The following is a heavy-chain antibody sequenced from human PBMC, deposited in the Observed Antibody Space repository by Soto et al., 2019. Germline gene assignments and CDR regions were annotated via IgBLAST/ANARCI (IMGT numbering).Heavy chain of an antibody. V-gene: IGHV3-73*01. J-gene: IGHJ4*02. Sequence: EVQLVESGGGLVQPGGSLKLSCAASGFTFSGSAMHWVRQASGKGLEWVGRIRSKAKSYATAYAASVKGRFTIARDDSXNXAXPQMTSLKPEDTAVYYCTRRYCSGGSCSANPANFDYWGQGTLVTVSS. CDR1: GFTFSGSA. D-gene: IGHD2-15*01. CDR2: IRSKAKSYAT. CDR3: TRRYCSGGSCSANPANFDY.